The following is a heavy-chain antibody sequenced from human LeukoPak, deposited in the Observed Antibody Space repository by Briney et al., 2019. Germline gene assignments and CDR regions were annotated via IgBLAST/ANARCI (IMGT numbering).Heavy chain of an antibody. CDR1: GGSISSSSYY. J-gene: IGHJ4*02. CDR3: ARHYDILTDSRYFDY. V-gene: IGHV4-39*01. Sequence: SETLSLTCTVSGGSISSSSYYWGWIRQPPGKGLEWIGSIYYSGSTYYNPSLKSRVTISIDTSKNQFSLKLSSVTAADTAVYYRARHYDILTDSRYFDYWGQGTLVTVSS. CDR2: IYYSGST. D-gene: IGHD3-9*01.